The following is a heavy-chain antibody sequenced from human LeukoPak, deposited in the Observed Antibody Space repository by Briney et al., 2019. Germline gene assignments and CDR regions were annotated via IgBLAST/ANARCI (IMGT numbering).Heavy chain of an antibody. D-gene: IGHD4-11*01. J-gene: IGHJ5*02. CDR1: GFTFSDYY. V-gene: IGHV3-11*01. CDR3: ARVVMTTVTNNWFDP. CDR2: ISSSGSTI. Sequence: GGSLRLSCAASGFTFSDYYMSWICQAPGKGLEWVSYISSSGSTIYYADSVKGRFTISRDNAKNSLYLQMNSLRAEDTAVYYCARVVMTTVTNNWFDPWGQGTLVTVSS.